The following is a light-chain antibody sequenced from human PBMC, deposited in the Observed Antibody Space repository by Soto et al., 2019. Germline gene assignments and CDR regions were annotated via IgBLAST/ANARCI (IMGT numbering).Light chain of an antibody. CDR2: DTS. J-gene: IGKJ4*01. Sequence: EIVMTQSPATLSVSPGERATLSCRASQSFSSSLAWYQQKPGQAPRLLIYDTSARATGIPARFSGSGSGTEFTLPISSLQSEDFSVYYCHQYNNRLFTFGGRTKVEI. CDR1: QSFSSS. V-gene: IGKV3-15*01. CDR3: HQYNNRLFT.